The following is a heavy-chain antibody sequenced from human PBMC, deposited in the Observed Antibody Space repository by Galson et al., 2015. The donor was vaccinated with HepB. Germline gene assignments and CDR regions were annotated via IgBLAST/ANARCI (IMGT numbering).Heavy chain of an antibody. Sequence: SVKVSGKAYGYSVNRDNINWVRQAPGQGLQWMGNAKYTQKLQGRVTMTTDTSTNTAYMELRSLRSDDTAMYYCARGGMATIGGPTFDYWGQGTLVTVSS. CDR3: ARGGMATIGGPTFDY. CDR1: GYSVNRDN. V-gene: IGHV1-18*01. J-gene: IGHJ4*02. D-gene: IGHD5-24*01.